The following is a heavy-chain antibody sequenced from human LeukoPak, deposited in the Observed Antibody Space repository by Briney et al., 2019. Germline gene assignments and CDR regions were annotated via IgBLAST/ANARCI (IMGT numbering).Heavy chain of an antibody. V-gene: IGHV3-21*01. J-gene: IGHJ4*02. CDR2: ISSSSYI. D-gene: IGHD4-23*01. CDR1: GSTFSSYS. Sequence: KPGGSLRLSCAASGSTFSSYSMYWVRQAPGKGLEWVSSISSSSYIYYADTVKGRFTISRDNAKNSLYLQMNSLRAEDTAVYYCARSVVTTVVTPGYWGQGTLVTVSS. CDR3: ARSVVTTVVTPGY.